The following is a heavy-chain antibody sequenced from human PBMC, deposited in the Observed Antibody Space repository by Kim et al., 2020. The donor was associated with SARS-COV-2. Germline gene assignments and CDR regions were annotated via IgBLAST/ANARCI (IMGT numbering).Heavy chain of an antibody. CDR3: ARRLVQLERSFDY. D-gene: IGHD1-1*01. J-gene: IGHJ4*02. V-gene: IGHV4-39*01. Sequence: PSPKSRVTISVDTSKNQFSLKLSAVTAADTAVYYCARRLVQLERSFDYWGQGTLVTVSS.